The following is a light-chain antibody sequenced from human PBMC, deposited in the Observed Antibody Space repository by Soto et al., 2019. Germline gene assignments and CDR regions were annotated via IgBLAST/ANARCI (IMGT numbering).Light chain of an antibody. J-gene: IGKJ4*01. Sequence: EKVMTQSPATLSVSPGERATLSCRASQNVKTRLAWYQQKPGQAPRLLIFDAFTGATGIPARFSGSASGTDFTLTISSLQSEDSAVYYCQQYDEWPLTFGGGTKVEIK. CDR1: QNVKTR. V-gene: IGKV3-15*01. CDR3: QQYDEWPLT. CDR2: DAF.